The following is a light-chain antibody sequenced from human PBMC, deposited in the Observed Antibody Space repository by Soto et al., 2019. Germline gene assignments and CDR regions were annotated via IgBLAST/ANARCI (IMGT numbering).Light chain of an antibody. Sequence: EIVLTQSPGSLSLSPGERATLSCRASQSVSSTFFAWYQQRPGQAPRLLMYGASSRATGIPERFSGSGSGIVFTLTISRLEPEDFAVYYCQQFDSSVTFGQGTKVEIK. CDR1: QSVSSTF. J-gene: IGKJ1*01. V-gene: IGKV3-20*01. CDR2: GAS. CDR3: QQFDSSVT.